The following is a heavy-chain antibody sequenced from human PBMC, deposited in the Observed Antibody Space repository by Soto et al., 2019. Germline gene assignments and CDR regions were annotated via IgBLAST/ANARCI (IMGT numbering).Heavy chain of an antibody. CDR2: IYYSGST. CDR1: GGSISSSSYY. CDR3: ARRPRETDVRGAFDI. D-gene: IGHD1-1*01. V-gene: IGHV4-39*01. Sequence: PSETLSLTCTVSGGSISSSSYYWGWIRQPPGKGLEWIGSIYYSGSTYYNPSLKSRVTISVDTSKNQFSLKLSSVTAADTAVYYCARRPRETDVRGAFDIWGQGTMVTVSS. J-gene: IGHJ3*02.